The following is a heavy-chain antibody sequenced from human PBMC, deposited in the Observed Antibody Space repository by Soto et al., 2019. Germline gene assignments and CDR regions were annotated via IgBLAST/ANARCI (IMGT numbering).Heavy chain of an antibody. D-gene: IGHD6-19*01. J-gene: IGHJ4*02. CDR2: INAGNGNT. V-gene: IGHV1-3*01. CDR1: GYTFTSYA. CDR3: ARDDIAVAACDY. Sequence: ASVKVSCKASGYTFTSYAMHWVRQAPGQRLEWMGWINAGNGNTKYSQKFQGRVTITRDTSASTAYMELSSLRSEDTAVYYCARDDIAVAACDYWGQETLVTVSS.